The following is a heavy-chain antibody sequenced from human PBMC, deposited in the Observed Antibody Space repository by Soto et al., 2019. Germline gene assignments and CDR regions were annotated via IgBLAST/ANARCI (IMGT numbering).Heavy chain of an antibody. CDR3: AINQTYSASLGRYTGMDV. Sequence: SLLTLSRTAFGGGSDKFIVSWLRKTPARGLELLEQVVPMLGTPAYAEKFKGRLTISASGSTSTMYMEVTSLISEDTAIYYCAINQTYSASLGRYTGMDVWGQGTTVT. J-gene: IGHJ6*02. CDR2: VVPMLGTP. V-gene: IGHV1-69*08. D-gene: IGHD5-12*01. CDR1: GGGSDKFI.